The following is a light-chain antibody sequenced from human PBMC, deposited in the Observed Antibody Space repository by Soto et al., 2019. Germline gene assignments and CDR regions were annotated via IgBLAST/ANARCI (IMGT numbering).Light chain of an antibody. CDR1: QSVSSSY. V-gene: IGKV3-20*01. Sequence: EIVLTQSPGTLSLSPGERATLSCRASQSVSSSYLAWYQQKPGQAPRLLIYGASSRATGIPDRFSGSGSGTDFTLTLSRLEPEDFAVYYCQRYSSSPVTFGQGTRLEIK. CDR2: GAS. CDR3: QRYSSSPVT. J-gene: IGKJ5*01.